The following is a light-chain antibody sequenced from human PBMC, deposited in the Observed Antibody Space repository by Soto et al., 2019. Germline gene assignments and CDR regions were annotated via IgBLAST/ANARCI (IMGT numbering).Light chain of an antibody. J-gene: IGKJ4*01. CDR2: AAS. CDR3: LQDYTYPLT. Sequence: IHMTQSPSSLSASLGDRVTITCRASQSISSYLNWYQQKPGKAPKLLIYAASSLQSGVPSRFSGSGSGTDFTLTITSLQPEDFATYYCLQDYTYPLTFGGGTKVDIK. CDR1: QSISSY. V-gene: IGKV1-6*01.